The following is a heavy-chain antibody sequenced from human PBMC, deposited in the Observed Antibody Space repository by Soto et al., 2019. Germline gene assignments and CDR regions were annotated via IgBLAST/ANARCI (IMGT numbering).Heavy chain of an antibody. V-gene: IGHV1-8*01. CDR3: ARGLEWLRNY. D-gene: IGHD5-12*01. CDR2: MNPNSGNT. Sequence: QVQLVQSGAEVKKPGASVKVSCKASGYTFTTYDINWVRQATGQGLEWMGWMNPNSGNTGYAQKFQGRLTLTRNNSIRTAYMELSSLRSEDTAFYFCARGLEWLRNYWGQGTLVTVSS. CDR1: GYTFTTYD. J-gene: IGHJ4*02.